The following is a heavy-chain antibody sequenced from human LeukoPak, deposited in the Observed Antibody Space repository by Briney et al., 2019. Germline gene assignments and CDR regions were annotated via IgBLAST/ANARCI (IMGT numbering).Heavy chain of an antibody. CDR1: GYTFINYD. Sequence: GASXXVSCKASGYTFINYDIHWVRQATGQGLEWMGWINPDSGKTGYAQKFQGRVTITTKPSVSTAYMELSILRSEDTAVYYCARVLDYWGQGTQVTVSS. V-gene: IGHV1-8*03. J-gene: IGHJ4*02. CDR2: INPDSGKT. CDR3: ARVLDY.